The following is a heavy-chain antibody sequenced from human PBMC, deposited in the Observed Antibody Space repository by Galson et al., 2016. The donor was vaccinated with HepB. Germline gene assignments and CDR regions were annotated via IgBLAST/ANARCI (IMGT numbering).Heavy chain of an antibody. Sequence: QSGAEVKKPGEFLKISCKGSGYNFTTYWIAWVRQMPGKGLEWMGIIYPGDSDSRYSPSFQGQVTFSADKSISTAYLQWSSLKASDTAMYYCARQGGVMVRGVITFYGMDVWGQGTTVTVSS. D-gene: IGHD3-10*01. CDR3: ARQGGVMVRGVITFYGMDV. CDR1: GYNFTTYW. CDR2: IYPGDSDS. V-gene: IGHV5-51*01. J-gene: IGHJ6*02.